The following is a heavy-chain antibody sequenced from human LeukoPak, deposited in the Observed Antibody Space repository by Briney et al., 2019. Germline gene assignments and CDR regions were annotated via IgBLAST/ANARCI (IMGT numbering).Heavy chain of an antibody. J-gene: IGHJ4*02. CDR1: GFTFSSYW. Sequence: PGGSLRLSCAASGFTFSSYWVSWVRQAPGKGLVWVANIKQDGSETYYVDSVKGRFTISRDNAKNSLSLQMNSLRAEDTAVYYCARQRGSGCLDYWGQGTLVTVSS. CDR2: IKQDGSET. V-gene: IGHV3-7*01. CDR3: ARQRGSGCLDY. D-gene: IGHD6-19*01.